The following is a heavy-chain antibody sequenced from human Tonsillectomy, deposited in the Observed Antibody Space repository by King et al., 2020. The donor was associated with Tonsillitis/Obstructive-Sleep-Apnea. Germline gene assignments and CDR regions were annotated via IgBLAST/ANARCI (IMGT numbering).Heavy chain of an antibody. CDR2: ISSSSSTI. V-gene: IGHV3-48*02. D-gene: IGHD2-2*01. CDR1: GFTFSSYS. CDR3: ASDGLYCSSTSCYDAFDI. J-gene: IGHJ3*02. Sequence: VQLVESGGGLVQPGGSLRLSCAASGFTFSSYSMNWVRQAPGKGLEWVSYISSSSSTIYYADSVKGRFTISRDNAKNSLYLQMNSLRDEDTAVYYCASDGLYCSSTSCYDAFDIWGQGTMVTVSS.